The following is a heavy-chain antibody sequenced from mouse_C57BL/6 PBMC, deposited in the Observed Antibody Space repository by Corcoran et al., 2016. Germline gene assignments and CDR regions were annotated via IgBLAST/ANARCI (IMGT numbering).Heavy chain of an antibody. CDR3: AEFDYDGGFAY. CDR2: INPNNGGT. J-gene: IGHJ3*01. Sequence: EVQLQQSGPELVKPGASVKISCKASGYTFTDYYMNLVTKSQGKSLEWIGDINPNNGGTSYNQKIKDKATLTVDKSSRTAYMELRSLTSEDAAVYYCAEFDYDGGFAYWGQGTLVTVSA. D-gene: IGHD2-4*01. CDR1: GYTFTDYY. V-gene: IGHV1-26*01.